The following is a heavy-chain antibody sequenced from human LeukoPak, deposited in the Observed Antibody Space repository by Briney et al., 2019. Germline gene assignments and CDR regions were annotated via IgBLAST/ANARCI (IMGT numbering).Heavy chain of an antibody. CDR3: AREEYSSSYNWFDP. D-gene: IGHD6-6*01. Sequence: SETLSLTCTVSGGSISSYYWSWIRQPPGKGLEWIGDIYYSGSTNYNPSLKSRVTISVDTSKKQFSLKLSSVTAADTAVYYCAREEYSSSYNWFDPWGQGTLVTVSS. CDR1: GGSISSYY. V-gene: IGHV4-59*01. CDR2: IYYSGST. J-gene: IGHJ5*02.